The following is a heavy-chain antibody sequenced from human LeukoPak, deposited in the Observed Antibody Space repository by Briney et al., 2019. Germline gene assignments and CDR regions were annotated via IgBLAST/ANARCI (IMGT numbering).Heavy chain of an antibody. D-gene: IGHD3-10*01. V-gene: IGHV4-59*01. CDR1: GGSISSYY. Sequence: PSETLSLTCTVSGGSISSYYWSWIRQPPGKGLEWIGYIYYSGSTNYNPSLKSRVTISVDMSKNLFSLKLTSLTSADTAIYYCARGDLSPPNWFDPWGQGTLVTVSS. CDR3: ARGDLSPPNWFDP. CDR2: IYYSGST. J-gene: IGHJ5*02.